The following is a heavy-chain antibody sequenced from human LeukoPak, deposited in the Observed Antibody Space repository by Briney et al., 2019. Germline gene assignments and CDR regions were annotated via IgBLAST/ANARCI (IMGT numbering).Heavy chain of an antibody. V-gene: IGHV3-23*01. J-gene: IGHJ4*02. D-gene: IGHD3-10*01. CDR2: ISGSGGST. Sequence: PGGSLRLSCAASGFTFSSYAMSWVRQAPGKGLEWVSAISGSGGSTYYADSVEGRFTISRDNSKNTLYLQMNSLRAEDTAVYYCAREFTPIGSPSFDYWGQGTLVTVSS. CDR3: AREFTPIGSPSFDY. CDR1: GFTFSSYA.